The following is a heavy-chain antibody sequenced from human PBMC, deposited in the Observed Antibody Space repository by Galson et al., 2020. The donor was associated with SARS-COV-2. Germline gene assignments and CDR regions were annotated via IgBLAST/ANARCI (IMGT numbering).Heavy chain of an antibody. J-gene: IGHJ4*02. V-gene: IGHV3-66*01. CDR2: IYGGGDNT. CDR1: GFTVTSNS. Sequence: GESLKISCAASGFTVTSNSMSWVRQVPGKGLEWVSVIYGGGDNTHYADSVQGRFSISRDSSKNTLNLQMNSLRAEDSAVYYCAREVYSYGFFDWGQGTLVTVSS. CDR3: AREVYSYGFFD. D-gene: IGHD5-18*01.